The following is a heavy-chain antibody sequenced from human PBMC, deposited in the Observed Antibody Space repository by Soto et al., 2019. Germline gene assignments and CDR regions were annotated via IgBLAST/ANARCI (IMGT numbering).Heavy chain of an antibody. CDR3: AQDTFSGFDPWFDP. V-gene: IGHV3-23*01. CDR1: GFTFINYA. D-gene: IGHD5-12*01. J-gene: IGHJ5*02. Sequence: GGSLRLSCATSGFTFINYAMIWVRQAPGKGLEWVSAISGSGDRRFYADSVKGRFTVSRDNSRNTLYLQLNSLRAEDTALYYCAQDTFSGFDPWFDPWGQGTLVTVSS. CDR2: ISGSGDRR.